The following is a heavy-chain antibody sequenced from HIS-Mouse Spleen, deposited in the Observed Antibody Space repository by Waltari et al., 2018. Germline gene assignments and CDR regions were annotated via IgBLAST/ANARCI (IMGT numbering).Heavy chain of an antibody. D-gene: IGHD5-18*01. CDR1: GFTFSSYG. CDR3: AKGEGYSYGYSDY. Sequence: QVQLVESGGGVVQPGRSLRLSCAASGFTFSSYGMHWVRQAPGKGLEWVAVISYDGSNKYYADSVKGRFTISRDNSKNTLYLQMNSLRAEDTAVYYCAKGEGYSYGYSDYWGQGTLVTVSS. V-gene: IGHV3-30*18. J-gene: IGHJ4*02. CDR2: ISYDGSNK.